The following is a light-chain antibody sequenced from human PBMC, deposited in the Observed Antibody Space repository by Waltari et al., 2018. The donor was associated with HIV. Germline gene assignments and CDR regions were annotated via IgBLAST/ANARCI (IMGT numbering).Light chain of an antibody. J-gene: IGLJ1*01. Sequence: SYELPQPPSLSVSPGPTARTTCSGDVLQNQTAYWYQQKPGHAPVLVIYKDSERPSGNPERFSGSSSGTTVTLTISGVQAEDEADYYCQSGDSSAPYVFGTGTKVTVL. V-gene: IGLV3-25*03. CDR1: VLQNQT. CDR2: KDS. CDR3: QSGDSSAPYV.